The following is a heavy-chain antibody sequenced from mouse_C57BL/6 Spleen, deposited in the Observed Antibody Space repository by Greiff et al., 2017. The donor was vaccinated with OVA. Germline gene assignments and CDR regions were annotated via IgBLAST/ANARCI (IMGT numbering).Heavy chain of an antibody. V-gene: IGHV1-80*01. D-gene: IGHD1-1*01. J-gene: IGHJ3*01. CDR2: IYPGDGDT. Sequence: QVQLQQSGAELVKPGASVKISCKASGYAFSSYWMNWVKQRPGKGLEWIGQIYPGDGDTNYNGKSKGKATLTADKSSSTAYMQLSSLTSDDGWVCVCAGPWDYGSGFGYWGQGTLVTVSA. CDR3: AGPWDYGSGFGY. CDR1: GYAFSSYW.